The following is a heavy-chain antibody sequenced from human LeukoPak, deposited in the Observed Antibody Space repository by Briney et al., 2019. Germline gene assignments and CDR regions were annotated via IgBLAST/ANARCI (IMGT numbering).Heavy chain of an antibody. D-gene: IGHD2-21*01. V-gene: IGHV5-51*01. CDR1: GSRFNTYW. CDR3: ARAYYCGGGGCKLEY. CDR2: IYPGDSDT. J-gene: IGHJ4*02. Sequence: GESLQISCQGSGSRFNTYWIAGARQLPGKGLEWMGIIYPGDSDTSSSPSFQGQTTMSADKSINTAYLRWSSLKASDTAMYYCARAYYCGGGGCKLEYWGQGTLVTVSS.